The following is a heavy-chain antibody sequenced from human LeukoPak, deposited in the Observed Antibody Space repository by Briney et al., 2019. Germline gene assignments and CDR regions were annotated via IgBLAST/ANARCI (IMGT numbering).Heavy chain of an antibody. D-gene: IGHD4-17*01. CDR3: ARPHDYGDYVRDY. Sequence: GGSLRLSCAASGVTVSSNYMSWVRQAPGKGLEWVSVIYSGGSTYYADSVKGRFTISRDNSKNTLYLQMNSLRAEDTAVYYCARPHDYGDYVRDYWGQGTLVTVSS. J-gene: IGHJ4*02. CDR1: GVTVSSNY. CDR2: IYSGGST. V-gene: IGHV3-66*02.